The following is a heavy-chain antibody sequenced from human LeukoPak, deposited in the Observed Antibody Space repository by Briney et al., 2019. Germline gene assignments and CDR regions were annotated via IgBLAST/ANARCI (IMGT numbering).Heavy chain of an antibody. CDR3: ARGFGGYGLGSYYQLLGSYYYYYGMDV. V-gene: IGHV3-30-3*01. Sequence: GGSLGLSCAASGFTFSSYAMHWVRQAPGKGLEWVAVISYDGSNKYYADSVKGRFTISRDNSKNTLYLQMNSLRAEDTAVYYCARGFGGYGLGSYYQLLGSYYYYYGMDVWGQGTTVTVSS. D-gene: IGHD3-10*01. J-gene: IGHJ6*02. CDR1: GFTFSSYA. CDR2: ISYDGSNK.